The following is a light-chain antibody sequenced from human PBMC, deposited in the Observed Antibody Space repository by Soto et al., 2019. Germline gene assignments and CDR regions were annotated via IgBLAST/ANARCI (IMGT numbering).Light chain of an antibody. Sequence: EIVMTQSPATLSVSPGEKATLSCRASQSVYNNLAWYQQKPGQAPRLLIYFASTRATGIPARFSGSGSGTEFTLTISSRQSEDFAVYYCQQYNKWPLTVGGGTQVATK. CDR1: QSVYNN. J-gene: IGKJ4*01. V-gene: IGKV3-15*01. CDR3: QQYNKWPLT. CDR2: FAS.